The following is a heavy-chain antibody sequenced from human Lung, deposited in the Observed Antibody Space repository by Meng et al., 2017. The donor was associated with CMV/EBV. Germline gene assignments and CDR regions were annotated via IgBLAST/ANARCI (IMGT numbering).Heavy chain of an antibody. CDR3: VKDTGVVVPAPHQGFDY. D-gene: IGHD2-15*01. J-gene: IGHJ4*02. CDR1: GFTFDDYA. CDR2: ISWNSRKL. V-gene: IGHV3-9*01. Sequence: GGSLRLXCVVSGFTFDDYAMHWVRQPPGKGLEWVSGISWNSRKLDYAGSVKGRFIISRDNAKNSVYLQMKSLRPEDTAIYFCVKDTGVVVPAPHQGFDYWGQGAXVTVSS.